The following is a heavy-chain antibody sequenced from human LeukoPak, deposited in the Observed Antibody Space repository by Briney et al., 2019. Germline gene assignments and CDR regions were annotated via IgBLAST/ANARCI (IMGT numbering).Heavy chain of an antibody. D-gene: IGHD2-21*01. CDR1: GLTASTNY. V-gene: IGHV3-66*01. Sequence: GGSLRLSCAASGLTASTNYMSWVRQAPGKGLEWVSGIYSGGDTLYADSVKGRFTISRDNSTNTLYLQMNSLRADDTAVYYCVRDRGLLGGDYYYYYGMDVWGQGTTVTVSS. J-gene: IGHJ6*02. CDR2: IYSGGDT. CDR3: VRDRGLLGGDYYYYYGMDV.